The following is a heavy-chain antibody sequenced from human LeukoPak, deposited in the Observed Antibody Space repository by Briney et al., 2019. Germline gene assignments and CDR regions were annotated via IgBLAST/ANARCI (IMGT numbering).Heavy chain of an antibody. CDR2: INYSGST. CDR1: GGSIRRSHYY. J-gene: IGHJ4*02. V-gene: IGHV4-39*01. CDR3: ARQTTVTTPFDY. D-gene: IGHD4-11*01. Sequence: SETLSLTCTVSGGSIRRSHYYWGWIRQPPGKGLEWIGSINYSGSTYYNPSLKSRVTISVDTSKNQFSLKLSSVTAADTAVYYCARQTTVTTPFDYWGQGTLVTVSS.